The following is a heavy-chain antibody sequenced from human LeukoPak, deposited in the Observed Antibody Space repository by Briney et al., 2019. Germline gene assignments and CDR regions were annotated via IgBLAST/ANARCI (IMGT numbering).Heavy chain of an antibody. J-gene: IGHJ6*03. V-gene: IGHV3-30*02. Sequence: PGGSLRLSCAASGFTFSSYGTHWVRQAPGKGLEWVAFIRYDGSNKYYADSVKGRFTISRDNAKNSLYLQMNSLRAEDTAVYYCARYRYDSSGYYLDYYYYYYMDVWGKGTTVTVSS. D-gene: IGHD3-22*01. CDR2: IRYDGSNK. CDR1: GFTFSSYG. CDR3: ARYRYDSSGYYLDYYYYYYMDV.